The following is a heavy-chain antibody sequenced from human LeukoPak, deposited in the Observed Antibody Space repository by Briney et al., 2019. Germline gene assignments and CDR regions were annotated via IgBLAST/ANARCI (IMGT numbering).Heavy chain of an antibody. D-gene: IGHD3-22*01. V-gene: IGHV4-59*08. CDR3: ARHSDYYDSSGYYYWFDP. CDR2: IYYSGST. CDR1: GGSISSYY. J-gene: IGHJ5*02. Sequence: SETLSLTCTVSGGSISSYYWSCIRQPPGKGLVGIGYIYYSGSTNYTPSLKSRVTISVDTSKNQFPLKLSSVTAADTAVYYCARHSDYYDSSGYYYWFDPWGQGTLVSVSS.